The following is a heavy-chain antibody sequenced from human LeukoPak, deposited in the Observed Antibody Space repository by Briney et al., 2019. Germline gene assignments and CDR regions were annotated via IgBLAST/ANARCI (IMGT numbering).Heavy chain of an antibody. CDR1: GFTFSSYA. J-gene: IGHJ6*02. CDR3: ARDHCSGGSCYPGGRYGMDV. CDR2: ISGSGGST. V-gene: IGHV3-23*01. D-gene: IGHD2-15*01. Sequence: RGSLRLSCAASGFTFSSYAMSWVRQAPGKGLEWVSAISGSGGSTYYADSVKGRFTISRDNAKNSLYLQMNSLRAEDTAVYYCARDHCSGGSCYPGGRYGMDVWGQGTTVTVSS.